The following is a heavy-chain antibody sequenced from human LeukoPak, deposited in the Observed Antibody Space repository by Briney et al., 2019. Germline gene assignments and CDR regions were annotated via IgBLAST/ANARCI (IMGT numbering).Heavy chain of an antibody. D-gene: IGHD2-15*01. J-gene: IGHJ6*02. CDR1: GFTFSSYS. CDR3: AKDGRVTWGYYYYGMDV. CDR2: ISSSSSTI. V-gene: IGHV3-48*04. Sequence: GGSLRLSCAASGFTFSSYSMNWVRQAPGKGLEWVSYISSSSSTIYYADSVKGRFTISRDNAKNSLYLQMNSLRAEDTALYYCAKDGRVTWGYYYYGMDVWGQGTTVTVSS.